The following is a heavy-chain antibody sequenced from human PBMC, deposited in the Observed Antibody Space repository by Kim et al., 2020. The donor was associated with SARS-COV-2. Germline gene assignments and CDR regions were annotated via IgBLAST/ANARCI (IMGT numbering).Heavy chain of an antibody. CDR3: GRAIIGTNTVDY. V-gene: IGHV3-74*01. D-gene: IGHD1-7*01. J-gene: IGHJ4*02. Sequence: YADSVKGRYTISRDNAKNTLYLQMPSLRAEDTAVYYCGRAIIGTNTVDYWGQGTLATVSS.